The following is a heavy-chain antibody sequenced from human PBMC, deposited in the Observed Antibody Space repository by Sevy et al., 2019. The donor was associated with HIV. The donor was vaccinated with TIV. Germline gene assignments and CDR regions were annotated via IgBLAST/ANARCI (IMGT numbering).Heavy chain of an antibody. CDR1: GFTVSSNY. CDR3: AREREFTIFGVLIEYGMDV. Sequence: GGSLRLSCAASGFTVSSNYRSWVRQAPGKGLEWVSVIYSGGTTYYADSVKGRFTISRDNSKNTLYLQMNNLRAEDTAVYYCAREREFTIFGVLIEYGMDVWGQGTTVTVSS. V-gene: IGHV3-53*01. J-gene: IGHJ6*02. D-gene: IGHD3-3*01. CDR2: IYSGGTT.